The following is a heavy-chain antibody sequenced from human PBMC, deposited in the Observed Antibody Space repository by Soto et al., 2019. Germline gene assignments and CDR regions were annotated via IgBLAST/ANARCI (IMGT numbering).Heavy chain of an antibody. CDR2: IRPDNGDT. CDR3: ATSYDSGFDP. V-gene: IGHV1-18*04. Sequence: QLQLVQSGAEVERPGASVRVSCKAYGYAFSKYGISWIRQAPGQGLEWMGWIRPDNGDTNYAQKFQGRVTMTTDTSSNTAYMELRSLRSYDTAVYYCATSYDSGFDPWGQGTLVSVSS. D-gene: IGHD5-12*01. J-gene: IGHJ5*02. CDR1: GYAFSKYG.